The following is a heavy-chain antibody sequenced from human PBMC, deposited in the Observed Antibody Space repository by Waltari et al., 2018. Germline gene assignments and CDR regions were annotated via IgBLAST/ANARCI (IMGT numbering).Heavy chain of an antibody. CDR3: ARGYDY. CDR1: GYSISRGYY. V-gene: IGHV4-38-2*01. CDR2: IYHSWTT. D-gene: IGHD5-12*01. J-gene: IGHJ4*02. Sequence: QVQLQESGPGLVKPSETLSLTCPVSGYSISRGYYWGWIRQPPGKGLAWTGSIYHSWTTYYNPPLKIRGTISVDTSKNQFSRKLGSVAAADSAVYYCARGYDYWGQGTLVTVST.